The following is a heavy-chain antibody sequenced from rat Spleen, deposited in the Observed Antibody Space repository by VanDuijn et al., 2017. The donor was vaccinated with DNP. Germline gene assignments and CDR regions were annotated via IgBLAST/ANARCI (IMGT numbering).Heavy chain of an antibody. CDR1: GFTFSDYY. D-gene: IGHD1-4*01. V-gene: IGHV5-7*01. J-gene: IGHJ2*01. CDR3: AGRPPPTRGPFDY. Sequence: EVLLVESDGGLVQPGRSLKLSCAVSGFTFSDYYMAWVRQAPAKGLEWVATISYHGGTPYYRDPVKGRFIISRDNAKSTLYLQMDSLRSEDTATYYCAGRPPPTRGPFDYWGQGVMVTVSS. CDR2: ISYHGGTP.